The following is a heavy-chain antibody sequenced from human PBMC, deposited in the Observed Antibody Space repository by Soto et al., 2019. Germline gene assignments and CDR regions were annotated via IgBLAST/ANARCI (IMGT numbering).Heavy chain of an antibody. CDR3: ARDSSSGWY. CDR2: ISYDGSNK. J-gene: IGHJ4*02. Sequence: QVQLVESGGGVVQPVRSLRLSCAASGFTFSSYAMHWVRQAPGKGLEWVAVISYDGSNKYYADSVKGRFTISRDNSKNTLYLQMNSLRAEVTAVYYCARDSSSGWYWGQGTLVTVSS. CDR1: GFTFSSYA. D-gene: IGHD6-19*01. V-gene: IGHV3-30-3*01.